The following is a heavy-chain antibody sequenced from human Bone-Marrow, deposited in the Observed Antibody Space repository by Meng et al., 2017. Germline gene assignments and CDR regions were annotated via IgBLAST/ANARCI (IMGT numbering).Heavy chain of an antibody. CDR2: ISSSSSYI. CDR1: GFTFSSYS. J-gene: IGHJ4*02. Sequence: GESLKISCAASGFTFSSYSMNWVRQAPGKGLEWVSSISSSSSYIYYADSVKGRFTISRDNAKNSLYLQMNSLRAEDTAEYYCARSITMIVPNYWGQGTLVTVSS. D-gene: IGHD3-22*01. V-gene: IGHV3-21*01. CDR3: ARSITMIVPNY.